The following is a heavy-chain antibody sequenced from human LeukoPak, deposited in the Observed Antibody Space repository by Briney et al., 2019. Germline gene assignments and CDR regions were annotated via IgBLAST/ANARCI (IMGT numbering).Heavy chain of an antibody. J-gene: IGHJ3*02. V-gene: IGHV3-9*03. CDR3: AKEGGSGWPLEAFDI. Sequence: GGSLRLSCAASGFTFDDYGMSWVRQAPGKGLEWVSGISWNSGSIGYADSVKGRFTISRDNAKNSLYLQMNSLRAEDMALYYCAKEGGSGWPLEAFDIWGQGTMVTVSS. CDR1: GFTFDDYG. D-gene: IGHD6-19*01. CDR2: ISWNSGSI.